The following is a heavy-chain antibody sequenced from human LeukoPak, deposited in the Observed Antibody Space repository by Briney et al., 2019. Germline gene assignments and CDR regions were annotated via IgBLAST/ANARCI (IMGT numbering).Heavy chain of an antibody. CDR3: ASVAVDTAMPDY. V-gene: IGHV3-66*02. CDR1: GFTVSSNY. D-gene: IGHD5-18*01. CDR2: IYSGGST. Sequence: PGGSLRLSCAASGFTVSSNYMSWVRQAPGKGLEWVSVIYSGGSTYYADSVKGRFTISRDNSKNTLYLQMNSLRAEDTAVYYCASVAVDTAMPDYWGQGTLATVSS. J-gene: IGHJ4*02.